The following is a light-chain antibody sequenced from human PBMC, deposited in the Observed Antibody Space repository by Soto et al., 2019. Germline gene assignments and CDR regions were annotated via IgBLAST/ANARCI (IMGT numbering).Light chain of an antibody. CDR2: TAS. J-gene: IGKJ5*01. CDR1: QDIAGF. Sequence: DIQVTQSPSSVSASVGDRVTITCRASQDIAGFLAWYQHKPGRAPEPLIRTASSLQSGVPSRFSGSGSGTDFTLTINSLQPEDSATYYCQQAYSFPITFGQGTRLEIK. V-gene: IGKV1D-12*01. CDR3: QQAYSFPIT.